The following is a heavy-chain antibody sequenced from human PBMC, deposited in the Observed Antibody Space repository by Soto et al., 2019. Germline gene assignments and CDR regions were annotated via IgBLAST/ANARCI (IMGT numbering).Heavy chain of an antibody. V-gene: IGHV4-31*03. J-gene: IGHJ5*02. CDR2: IYYSGST. CDR3: ASVFSDSSSFFDP. CDR1: GGYLSRGGYY. Sequence: SETKSLTSTVSGGYLSRGGYYWRWIRQHPGKGLEWIGYIYYSGSTYYNPSLKSRVTISVDTSKNQFSLKLSSVTAADTAVYYCASVFSDSSSFFDPWGQGTLVTVSS. D-gene: IGHD6-13*01.